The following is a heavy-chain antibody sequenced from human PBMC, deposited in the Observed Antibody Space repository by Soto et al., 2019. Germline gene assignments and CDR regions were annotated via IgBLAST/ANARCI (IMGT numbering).Heavy chain of an antibody. CDR3: ARGMGRYFDL. J-gene: IGHJ2*01. V-gene: IGHV4-4*07. CDR1: GDSISNFD. Sequence: QVQLQESGPGLVKPSETLSLTCTVSGDSISNFDWSWIRQPTGQGLESLGRISARGRTNYNPSLPSRVAMSLDTSKNQFSLRLTSLSAAATAVYFCARGMGRYFDLWGRGTLVTVFS. CDR2: ISARGRT. D-gene: IGHD2-8*01.